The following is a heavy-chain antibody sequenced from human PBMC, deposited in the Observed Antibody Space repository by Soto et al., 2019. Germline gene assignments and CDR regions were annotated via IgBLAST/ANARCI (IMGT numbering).Heavy chain of an antibody. V-gene: IGHV3-30-3*01. Sequence: QVQLVESGGGVVQPGRSLRLSCAASGFTFSSYAMHWVRQAPGKGLEWVAVISYDGSNKYYADSVKGRFTISRDNSKNTLYLQMNSLRAEDTAVYYCAVAVAGTEWNAVDIWGQGTMVTVSS. D-gene: IGHD6-19*01. J-gene: IGHJ3*02. CDR1: GFTFSSYA. CDR3: AVAVAGTEWNAVDI. CDR2: ISYDGSNK.